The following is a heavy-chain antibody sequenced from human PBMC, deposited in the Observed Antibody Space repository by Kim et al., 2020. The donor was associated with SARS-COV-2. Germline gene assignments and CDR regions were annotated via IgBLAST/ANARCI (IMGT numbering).Heavy chain of an antibody. D-gene: IGHD2-15*01. J-gene: IGHJ6*02. Sequence: GGSLRLSCAASGFTFTSYSMNWVRQAPGKGLEWVSSISSSSSYIYYTDSVKGRFTISRDSAKNSLYLQMNSLRAEDTAVYYCARVMCRGGSCYYYYGIDVWGQGTLVTVSS. CDR1: GFTFTSYS. V-gene: IGHV3-21*01. CDR2: ISSSSSYI. CDR3: ARVMCRGGSCYYYYGIDV.